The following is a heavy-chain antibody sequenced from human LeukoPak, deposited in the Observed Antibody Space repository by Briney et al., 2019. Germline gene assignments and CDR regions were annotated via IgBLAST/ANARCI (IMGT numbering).Heavy chain of an antibody. CDR1: GFTFSSYW. V-gene: IGHV3-30*02. CDR2: IRNDGGSR. Sequence: GGSLRLSCAASGFTFSSYWMSWVRQAPGKGLEWVAYIRNDGGSRMYADSVKGRFTISRDDSKNTLSLQMNSLRAEDTALYYCAKDFWSTYDAYWGQGTVVTVSS. CDR3: AKDFWSTYDAY. J-gene: IGHJ4*02. D-gene: IGHD3-3*01.